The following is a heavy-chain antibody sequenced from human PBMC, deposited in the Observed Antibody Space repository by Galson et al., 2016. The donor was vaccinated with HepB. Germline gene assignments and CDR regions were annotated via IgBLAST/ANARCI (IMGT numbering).Heavy chain of an antibody. CDR3: ARGGRFDEFDF. J-gene: IGHJ4*02. CDR2: IIPLLGTP. V-gene: IGHV1-69*08. CDR1: GGTFSSDS. D-gene: IGHD3-3*01. Sequence: SVKVSCKASGGTFSSDSFAWVRQAPGQGLECMGRIIPLLGTPNYAQTFQGRVSITADRSSGTIYMDLFSLTSEDTAVYFCARGGRFDEFDFWGQGTQVIVSS.